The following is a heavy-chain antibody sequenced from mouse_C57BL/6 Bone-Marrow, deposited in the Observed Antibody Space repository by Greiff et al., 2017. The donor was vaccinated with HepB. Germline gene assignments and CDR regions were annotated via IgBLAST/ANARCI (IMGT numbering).Heavy chain of an antibody. CDR1: GYSITSGYY. Sequence: ESGPGLVKPSQSLSLTCSVTGYSITSGYYWNWIRQFPGNKLEWMGYISYDGSNNYNPSLKNRISLTRDTSKNPFFLKLNSVTTEDTATYCGARDRLDDGSSYYFDYWGQGTTLTVSS. V-gene: IGHV3-6*01. CDR3: ARDRLDDGSSYYFDY. D-gene: IGHD1-1*01. J-gene: IGHJ2*01. CDR2: ISYDGSN.